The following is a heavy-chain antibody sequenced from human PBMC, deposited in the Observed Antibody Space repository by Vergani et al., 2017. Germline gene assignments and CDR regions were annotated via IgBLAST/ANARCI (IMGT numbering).Heavy chain of an antibody. D-gene: IGHD3-16*01. V-gene: IGHV1-18*01. CDR3: ASLFAGGSVDS. CDR1: EYSLSSYG. CDR2: IDPYNGET. J-gene: IGHJ4*02. Sequence: QVQLVQSGPGMEKTGGSVKVSCQTSEYSLSSYGVNWVRQAPGQGLEWMGWIDPYNGETQYAQRFQGRLSMATDTVRNPVYMELSSLRSDDTAVYFCASLFAGGSVDSWGQGTLVTVSS.